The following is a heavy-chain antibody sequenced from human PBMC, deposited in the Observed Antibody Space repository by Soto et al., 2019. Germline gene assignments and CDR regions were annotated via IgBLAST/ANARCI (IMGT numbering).Heavy chain of an antibody. V-gene: IGHV3-74*01. CDR2: INSDGSSI. Sequence: PGGSLRLSCAASGFTFSSYAMSWVRQVPGKGLVWVSRINSDGSSITYADSVKGRFTISRDNAKNTVYLQMSSLRVEDTAVYYCAKDWYYTIDYWGQGTPVTVSS. J-gene: IGHJ4*02. CDR3: AKDWYYTIDY. CDR1: GFTFSSYA. D-gene: IGHD3-3*01.